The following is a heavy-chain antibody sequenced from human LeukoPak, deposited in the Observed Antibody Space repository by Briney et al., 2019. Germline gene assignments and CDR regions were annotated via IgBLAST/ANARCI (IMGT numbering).Heavy chain of an antibody. CDR2: ISSGSEII. CDR3: ASTSGWYEPIDY. Sequence: GGSLRLSCAASGFTFSDYYMSWVRQAPGKGLEWVSFISSGSEIIYYTDSVKGRFTVSRDNAKNSLYLQMNSLRDEDTAVYYCASTSGWYEPIDYWGQGTLVTVSS. V-gene: IGHV3-11*04. D-gene: IGHD6-19*01. CDR1: GFTFSDYY. J-gene: IGHJ4*02.